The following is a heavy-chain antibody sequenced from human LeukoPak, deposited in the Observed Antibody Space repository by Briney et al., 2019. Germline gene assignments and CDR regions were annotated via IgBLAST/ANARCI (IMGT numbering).Heavy chain of an antibody. V-gene: IGHV3-23*01. Sequence: QSGGSLRLSCAASGFTFSSYAMSWVRQAPGKGLEWVSAISGSGGSTYYADSVKGRFTISRDNSKNTLYLQMNSLRAEDTAVYYCARDALSDFYGSESTTNWIDPWGQGTLVTVSS. J-gene: IGHJ5*02. D-gene: IGHD3-10*01. CDR3: ARDALSDFYGSESTTNWIDP. CDR1: GFTFSSYA. CDR2: ISGSGGST.